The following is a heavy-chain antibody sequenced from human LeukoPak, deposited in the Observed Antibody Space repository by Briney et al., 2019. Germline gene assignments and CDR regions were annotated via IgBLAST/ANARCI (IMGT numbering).Heavy chain of an antibody. V-gene: IGHV1-69*13. J-gene: IGHJ4*02. D-gene: IGHD1-26*01. CDR3: ARGNGSYGYFDY. CDR2: IIPIFGTA. CDR1: GGTFNSYV. Sequence: SVKVSCKASGGTFNSYVVSWVRQAPGQGLEWMGGIIPIFGTASYARKFQDRVTITADESTSTAYMELSSLRSEDTAVYYCARGNGSYGYFDYWGQGTLVTVSS.